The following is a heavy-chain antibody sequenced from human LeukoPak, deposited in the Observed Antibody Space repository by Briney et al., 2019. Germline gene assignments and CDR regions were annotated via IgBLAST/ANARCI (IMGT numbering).Heavy chain of an antibody. CDR3: ARDYYGDAFDI. J-gene: IGHJ3*02. V-gene: IGHV4-34*01. Sequence: PSETLSLTCAVYGGSFSGYYWSWIRQPAGKGLEWIGEINHSGSTNYNPSLKSRVTISVDTSKNQFSLKLSSVTAADTAVYYCARDYYGDAFDIWGQGTMVTVSS. CDR1: GGSFSGYY. D-gene: IGHD3-22*01. CDR2: INHSGST.